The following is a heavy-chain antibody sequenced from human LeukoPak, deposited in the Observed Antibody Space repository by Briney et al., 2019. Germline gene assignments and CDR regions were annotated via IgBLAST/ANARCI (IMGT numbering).Heavy chain of an antibody. CDR3: ARVQYYYYYYGMDV. V-gene: IGHV1-8*01. J-gene: IGHJ6*02. CDR1: GYTFTSYD. CDR2: MNPNSGNT. Sequence: ASVKVSCKASGYTFTSYDTNWVRQATGQGLEWMGWMNPNSGNTGYAQKFQGRVTMTRNTSISTAYMELSSLRSEDTAVYYCARVQYYYYYYGMDVWGQGTTVTVSS.